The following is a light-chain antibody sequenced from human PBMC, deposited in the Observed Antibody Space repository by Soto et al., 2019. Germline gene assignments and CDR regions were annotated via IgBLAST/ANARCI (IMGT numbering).Light chain of an antibody. CDR1: SSDVGSYNL. CDR3: CSYAGSSTLV. Sequence: QSALTQPASVSVSPGQSITISCTGTSSDVGSYNLVSWYQQHPGKAPKLMIYEVSKRTSGVSNRFSGSKSSNTASLTIAGLQSEYEADYYCCSYAGSSTLVVGGRTKVTVL. CDR2: EVS. J-gene: IGLJ2*01. V-gene: IGLV2-23*02.